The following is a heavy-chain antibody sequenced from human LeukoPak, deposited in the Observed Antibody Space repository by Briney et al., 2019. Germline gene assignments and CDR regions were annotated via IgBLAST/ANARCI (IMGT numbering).Heavy chain of an antibody. Sequence: GGSLRLSCAASGFTFSSYGMHWVRQAPGKGLEWVAVISYDGSNKYYADSVKGRFTISRDNSKNTLYLQMNSLSAEDTAVYYCAKDGGFRFLEWPIDNWGQGTLVTVSS. CDR1: GFTFSSYG. D-gene: IGHD3-3*01. CDR2: ISYDGSNK. CDR3: AKDGGFRFLEWPIDN. J-gene: IGHJ4*02. V-gene: IGHV3-30*18.